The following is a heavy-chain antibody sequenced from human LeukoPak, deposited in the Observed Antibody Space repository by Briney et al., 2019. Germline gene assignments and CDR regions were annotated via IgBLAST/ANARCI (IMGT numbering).Heavy chain of an antibody. CDR1: GYTFTGYY. J-gene: IGHJ1*01. V-gene: IGHV1-2*02. CDR2: INPNSGGT. D-gene: IGHD3-10*01. Sequence: ASVKVSCKASGYTFTGYYMHWVRQAPGQGLEWTGWINPNSGGTNYEQKFQGRVTMTRDTSISTAYMELSRLRSDDTAVYYCASSTLGELSLAEYFQHWGQGTLVTVSS. CDR3: ASSTLGELSLAEYFQH.